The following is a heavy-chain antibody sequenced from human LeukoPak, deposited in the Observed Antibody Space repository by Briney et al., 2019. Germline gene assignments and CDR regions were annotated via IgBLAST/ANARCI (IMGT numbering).Heavy chain of an antibody. Sequence: SETLSLTCAVSGGSISSSNWWSWVHQPPGKGLEWIGEIYHSGSTNYNPSLKSRVTISVDKSKNQFSLKLSSVTAADTAVYYCARVINDYVWGSYLHYYYYMDVWGKGTTVTVSS. CDR1: GGSISSSNW. J-gene: IGHJ6*03. D-gene: IGHD3-16*02. CDR3: ARVINDYVWGSYLHYYYYMDV. V-gene: IGHV4-4*02. CDR2: IYHSGST.